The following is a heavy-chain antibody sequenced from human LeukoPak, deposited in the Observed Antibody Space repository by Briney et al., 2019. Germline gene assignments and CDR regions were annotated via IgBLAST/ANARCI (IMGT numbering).Heavy chain of an antibody. J-gene: IGHJ4*02. CDR3: ARFPLYFNILTGYQAPHYLDY. CDR1: GYNFDIYG. V-gene: IGHV1-18*01. D-gene: IGHD3-9*01. CDR2: ITAYNDNT. Sequence: ASVKVSCKASGYNFDIYGISWVRQAPGQGLEWMGWITAYNDNTNYVQNLQGRVTMTTDTSTSTAYMELRSLRSDDTAVYYCARFPLYFNILTGYQAPHYLDYWGQGTLVTVSS.